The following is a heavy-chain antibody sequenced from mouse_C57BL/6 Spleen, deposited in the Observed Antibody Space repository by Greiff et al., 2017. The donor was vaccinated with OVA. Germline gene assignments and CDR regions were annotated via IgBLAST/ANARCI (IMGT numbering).Heavy chain of an antibody. V-gene: IGHV5-17*01. D-gene: IGHD2-5*01. CDR2: ISSGSSTI. J-gene: IGHJ2*01. CDR3: ARRYSNYEGFDY. Sequence: EVKVVESGGGLVKPGGSLKLSCAASGFTFSDYGMHWVRQAPEKGLEWVAYISSGSSTIYYADTVKGRFTISRDNAKNTRFLQMTSLRSEDTAMYYCARRYSNYEGFDYWGQGTTLTVSS. CDR1: GFTFSDYG.